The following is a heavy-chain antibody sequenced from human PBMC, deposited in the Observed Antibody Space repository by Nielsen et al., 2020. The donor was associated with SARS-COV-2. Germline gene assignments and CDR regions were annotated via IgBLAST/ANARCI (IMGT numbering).Heavy chain of an antibody. D-gene: IGHD6-13*01. J-gene: IGHJ4*02. V-gene: IGHV3-23*01. CDR1: GFTCSDYA. Sequence: GESLKISCAASGFTCSDYAMAWVRQAPGKGLEWVSAIRTSGGTTYYADSVKGRFTISRDNSKNTLYLQMNSLRAEDTAVYYCATAPQYSSSWYGVGDYWGQGTLVTVSS. CDR2: IRTSGGTT. CDR3: ATAPQYSSSWYGVGDY.